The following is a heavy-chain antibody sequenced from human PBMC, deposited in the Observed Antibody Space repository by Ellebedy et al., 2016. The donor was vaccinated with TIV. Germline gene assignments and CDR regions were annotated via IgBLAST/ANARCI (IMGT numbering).Heavy chain of an antibody. V-gene: IGHV3-64D*09. CDR2: ISSNGGST. CDR3: ARDFGYYDSSGFHP. Sequence: PGGSLRLSCSAPGFTFSTYAMHWVRQAPGKGLEYVSAISSNGGSTYYADSVKGRFTISRDNSKNTLYLQMSSLRGEDTAVYYCARDFGYYDSSGFHPWGQGTLVTVSS. J-gene: IGHJ5*02. D-gene: IGHD3-22*01. CDR1: GFTFSTYA.